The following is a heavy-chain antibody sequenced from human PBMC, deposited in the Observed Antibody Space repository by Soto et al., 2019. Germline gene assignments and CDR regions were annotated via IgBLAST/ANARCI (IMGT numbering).Heavy chain of an antibody. CDR2: INSDGSTT. V-gene: IGHV3-74*01. Sequence: PGXSLRLSCAVSGFTFSGYWIHWVHQAPGKGLVWVSRINSDGSTTSYADSVKGRFTISRDNAKNTLYLQMDSMRAEDTAVYFCASAKIGDYFQVYWGQGTLVTVSS. J-gene: IGHJ4*02. CDR3: ASAKIGDYFQVY. CDR1: GFTFSGYW. D-gene: IGHD4-17*01.